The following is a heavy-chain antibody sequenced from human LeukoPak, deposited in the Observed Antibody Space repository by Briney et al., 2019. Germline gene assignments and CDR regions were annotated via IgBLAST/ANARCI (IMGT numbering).Heavy chain of an antibody. D-gene: IGHD6-19*01. CDR3: ARGGGVRSGSGWRPGNYFDF. V-gene: IGHV4-38-2*02. CDR1: GYFISSGYF. J-gene: IGHJ4*02. CDR2: IHYGEST. Sequence: SETLSLTCTVSGYFISSGYFWGWIRQPPGKGLEWIGIIHYGESTYYSPSLESRITISMDTSKNHFSLNLSSVTATDTAVYYFARGGGVRSGSGWRPGNYFDFWGQGSLVIV.